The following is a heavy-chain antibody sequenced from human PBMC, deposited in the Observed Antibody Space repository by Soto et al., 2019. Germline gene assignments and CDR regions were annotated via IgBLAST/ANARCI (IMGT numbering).Heavy chain of an antibody. J-gene: IGHJ6*02. Sequence: QVQLVQSGAEVKKPGASVKVSCKASGDHFCNYDIKWVRQATGQGLEWMGWMNPNSGNTGSARKFQGRVTMTRNTSIGTGYMELSILTSEGTAVYYSARGRNGTDVWGQGTTVTVSS. CDR3: ARGRNGTDV. V-gene: IGHV1-8*01. CDR1: GDHFCNYD. CDR2: MNPNSGNT.